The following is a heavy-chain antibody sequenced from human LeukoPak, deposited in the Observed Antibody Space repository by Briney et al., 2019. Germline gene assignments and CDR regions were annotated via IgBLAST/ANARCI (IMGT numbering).Heavy chain of an antibody. Sequence: SETLSLTCTVSGDSIHSVYYYWGWIRQSPGKGLEWIGSVYFDGETSYSPSLKSRLIISIDTSKNQFSLNLTSVTAADTALYYCARHRKSARNYLYYYMDVWGKGTTVTVSS. V-gene: IGHV4-39*01. CDR2: VYFDGET. CDR1: GDSIHSVYYY. D-gene: IGHD6-6*01. J-gene: IGHJ6*03. CDR3: ARHRKSARNYLYYYMDV.